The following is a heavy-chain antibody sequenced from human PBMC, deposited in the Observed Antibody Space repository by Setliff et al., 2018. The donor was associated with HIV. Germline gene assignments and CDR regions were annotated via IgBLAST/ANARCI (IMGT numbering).Heavy chain of an antibody. J-gene: IGHJ5*02. CDR1: GGSISSTNYF. CDR3: ARYTSKVDWFDP. CDR2: IYYHGRT. V-gene: IGHV4-39*01. Sequence: PSETLSLTCTVSGGSISSTNYFWGWIRQPPGKGLEWIGTIYYHGRTYYDPSLKSRVTIFVDTSKTQFYLKLRSVTASDTAVYYCARYTSKVDWFDPWGQGTLVTVSS. D-gene: IGHD2-2*02.